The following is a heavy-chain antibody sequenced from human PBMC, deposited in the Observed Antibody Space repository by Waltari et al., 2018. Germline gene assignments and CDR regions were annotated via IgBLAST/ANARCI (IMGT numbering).Heavy chain of an antibody. Sequence: VQLEQSGAEVRKPGASMKISCKASGYTFTAYTIHWVRQAPGQGLEWGGRMNPYPGATTYAQRFQGRVTMNRDTAITTAYMDLTNLTSDDTAAYFCARDEIDVLATLYACDVWGQGTMVTVSS. D-gene: IGHD3-9*01. V-gene: IGHV1-2*06. CDR3: ARDEIDVLATLYACDV. J-gene: IGHJ3*01. CDR1: GYTFTAYT. CDR2: MNPYPGAT.